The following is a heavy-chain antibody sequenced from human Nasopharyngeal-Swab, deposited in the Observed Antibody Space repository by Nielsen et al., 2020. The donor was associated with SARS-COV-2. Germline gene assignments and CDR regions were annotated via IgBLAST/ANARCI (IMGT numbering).Heavy chain of an antibody. CDR1: GGSISSGGYY. Sequence: SDTLSLTCTVSGGSISSGGYYWSWIRQHPGKGLEWIGYIYYSGSTYYKPSLKSRVTISVDTSKNQFSLKLSSVTAADTAVYYCARGPSFQDNWFDPWGQGTLVTVSS. D-gene: IGHD2/OR15-2a*01. CDR2: IYYSGST. J-gene: IGHJ5*02. V-gene: IGHV4-31*03. CDR3: ARGPSFQDNWFDP.